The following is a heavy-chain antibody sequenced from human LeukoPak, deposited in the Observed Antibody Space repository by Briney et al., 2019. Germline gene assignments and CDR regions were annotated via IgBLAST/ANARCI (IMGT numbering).Heavy chain of an antibody. J-gene: IGHJ4*02. Sequence: ASVKVSCKASGYTFTSYDINWVRQATGQGLEWMGWINTNTGNPTYAQGFTGRFVFSLDTSVSTAYLQISSLKAEDTAVYYCARDLAAELDYWGQGTLVTVSS. D-gene: IGHD6-13*01. V-gene: IGHV7-4-1*02. CDR2: INTNTGNP. CDR3: ARDLAAELDY. CDR1: GYTFTSYD.